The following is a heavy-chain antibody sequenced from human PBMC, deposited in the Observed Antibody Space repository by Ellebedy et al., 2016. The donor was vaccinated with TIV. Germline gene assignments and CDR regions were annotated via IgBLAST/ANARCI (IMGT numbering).Heavy chain of an antibody. V-gene: IGHV1-2*02. J-gene: IGHJ6*02. CDR1: GYTFTANY. CDR2: INPDSGGT. CDR3: ARVRRGSSGMDV. Sequence: PSVKVSCKASGYTFTANYVHWVRQAPGQSLEWMGWINPDSGGTNFAQNFQGRVSMTRDASINTVYMQLTRLQSDDTAVYYCARVRRGSSGMDVWGQGTTVTVSS. D-gene: IGHD1-1*01.